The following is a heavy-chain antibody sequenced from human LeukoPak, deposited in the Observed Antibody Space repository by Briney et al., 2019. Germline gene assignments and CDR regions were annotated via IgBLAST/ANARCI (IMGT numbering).Heavy chain of an antibody. CDR2: VNHRGDT. CDR3: AGGPTISETCYFDY. CDR1: GGSFSAYY. D-gene: IGHD5-24*01. V-gene: IGHV4-34*01. J-gene: IGHJ4*03. Sequence: PSETLSLTCAVYGGSFSAYYWSWIRQSPGKGLQWIAEVNHRGDTNYNPSVKGRVTISVDTSKNQFSLKVTSLTAADTAVYYCAGGPTISETCYFDYWGQGALGTVSS.